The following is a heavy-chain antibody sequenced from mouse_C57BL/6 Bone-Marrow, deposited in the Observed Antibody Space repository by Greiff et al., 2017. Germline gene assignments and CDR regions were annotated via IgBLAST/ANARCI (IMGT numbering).Heavy chain of an antibody. Sequence: QVQLQQPGAELVRPGSSVKLSCKASGYTFTSYWMDWVKQRPGHGLEWIGNIYPSDSETHYNQKFKDKATLTVDKSSSTAYMQLSSLTSEDSAVYYCASSYGYDRDYFDYWGQGTTLTVSS. J-gene: IGHJ2*01. CDR3: ASSYGYDRDYFDY. CDR1: GYTFTSYW. CDR2: IYPSDSET. D-gene: IGHD2-2*01. V-gene: IGHV1-61*01.